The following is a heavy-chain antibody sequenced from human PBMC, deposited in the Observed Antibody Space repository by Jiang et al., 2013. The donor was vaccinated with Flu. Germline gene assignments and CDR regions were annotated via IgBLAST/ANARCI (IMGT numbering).Heavy chain of an antibody. J-gene: IGHJ3*01. V-gene: IGHV3-30-3*01. CDR1: GFTFGRYA. CDR3: ARAEVDLFPNGAFDV. Sequence: VQLVESGGGVVQPGKSLRLSCAASGFTFGRYAAHWVRQAPGKGLEWVAMISYDGTIKYYADSVKGRFSISRDNSKNTLFLQLESLRAEDTAVYYCARAEVDLFPNGAFDVWGQGTMLTVSS. CDR2: ISYDGTIK. D-gene: IGHD3/OR15-3a*01.